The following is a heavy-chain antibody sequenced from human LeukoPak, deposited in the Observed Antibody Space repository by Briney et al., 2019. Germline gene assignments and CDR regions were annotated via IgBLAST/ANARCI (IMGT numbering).Heavy chain of an antibody. V-gene: IGHV4-39*01. CDR2: IYYSGST. CDR1: GGSISSSSYY. Sequence: PSETLSLTCTVSGGSISSSSYYWGWIRQPPGKGLEWIGSIYYSGSTYYNPSLKSRVTISVDTSKNQFSLKLSSVTAADTAVYYCASHTTTYYDFWSGYSPFDYWGQGTLVTVSS. D-gene: IGHD3-3*01. J-gene: IGHJ4*02. CDR3: ASHTTTYYDFWSGYSPFDY.